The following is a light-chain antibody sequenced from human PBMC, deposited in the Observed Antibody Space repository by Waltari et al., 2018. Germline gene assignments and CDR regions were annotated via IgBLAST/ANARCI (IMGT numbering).Light chain of an antibody. J-gene: IGLJ2*01. CDR3: QSYDAYVV. V-gene: IGLV6-57*03. Sequence: NFMLTQPHSVSESPGKTVSISCTRSSGSIARNYVQWYQQRPGSAPTLVIYEDDQRPSGVPDRFSGSIDSSSNSASLTISGLKTEDEADYYCQSYDAYVVFGGGTRLTVL. CDR2: EDD. CDR1: SGSIARNY.